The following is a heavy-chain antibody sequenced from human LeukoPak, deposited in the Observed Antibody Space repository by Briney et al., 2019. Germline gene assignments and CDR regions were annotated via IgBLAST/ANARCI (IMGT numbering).Heavy chain of an antibody. Sequence: PSETLSLTCAVYGGSFSGYYWSWIRQPPGKGLEWIGEINHSGSTNYNPSLKSRVTISEDTSKNQFSLKLSSVTAADTAVYYCARARGDYYDSSGNYSAFDYWGQGTLVTVSS. D-gene: IGHD3-22*01. V-gene: IGHV4-34*01. CDR1: GGSFSGYY. CDR2: INHSGST. CDR3: ARARGDYYDSSGNYSAFDY. J-gene: IGHJ4*02.